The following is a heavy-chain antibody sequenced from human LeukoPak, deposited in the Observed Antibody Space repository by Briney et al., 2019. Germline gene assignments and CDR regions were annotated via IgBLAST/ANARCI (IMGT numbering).Heavy chain of an antibody. Sequence: ASMKVSCKASGYTFTGYYIHWVRQAPGQGLEWMGWINPKSGGTTYAQKFQGRVTITRDTPISTAYMEVSRLGSDDTAVYFCAKDRENFIPETTFFYNYGLDVWGQGTTVTVSS. CDR2: INPKSGGT. CDR3: AKDRENFIPETTFFYNYGLDV. CDR1: GYTFTGYY. V-gene: IGHV1-2*02. D-gene: IGHD2/OR15-2a*01. J-gene: IGHJ6*02.